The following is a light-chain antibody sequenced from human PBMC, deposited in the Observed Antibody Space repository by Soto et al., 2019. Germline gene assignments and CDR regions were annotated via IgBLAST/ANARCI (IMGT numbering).Light chain of an antibody. CDR3: QQYGSAPWT. CDR1: QSVNNNY. CDR2: AAS. Sequence: EIVLTQSPGTLSLSPGERATLSCRASQSVNNNYLAWYQHKPGQSPRLLIYAASNRARAIPDRFGGSGSGTDFTLTVSRLEPEDFAVYYCQQYGSAPWTFGQGTKVEI. V-gene: IGKV3-20*01. J-gene: IGKJ1*01.